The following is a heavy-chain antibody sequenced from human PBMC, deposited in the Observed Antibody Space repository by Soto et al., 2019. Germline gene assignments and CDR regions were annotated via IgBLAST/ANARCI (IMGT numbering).Heavy chain of an antibody. CDR2: ISGSGGST. J-gene: IGHJ4*02. CDR1: GFTFSSYA. D-gene: IGHD4-17*01. CDR3: AKDRQNYGFLDY. Sequence: EVQLLESGGGLVQPGGSLRLSCAASGFTFSSYAMSWVRQAPGKGLEWVSAISGSGGSTYYADSVKGRFIISRDNSKNTLYLQMNTLRAEDTAVYYCAKDRQNYGFLDYWGQGTLVTVSS. V-gene: IGHV3-23*01.